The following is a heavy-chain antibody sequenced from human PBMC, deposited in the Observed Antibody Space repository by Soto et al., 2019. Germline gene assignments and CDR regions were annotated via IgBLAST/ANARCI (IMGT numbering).Heavy chain of an antibody. CDR2: IYTTGAT. V-gene: IGHV4-4*07. CDR3: AMTVIAPSPYLDH. D-gene: IGHD4-17*01. CDR1: GDSISRKY. J-gene: IGHJ4*02. Sequence: QVQLQESGPGLVKPSETLSLTCSVSGDSISRKYWSWLRQPAGGGREWIGRIYTTGATNYNSSLKRRVSMSVDTSKNQFSLRLTSVTAADTAVYFCAMTVIAPSPYLDHWGQGLLVTVSS.